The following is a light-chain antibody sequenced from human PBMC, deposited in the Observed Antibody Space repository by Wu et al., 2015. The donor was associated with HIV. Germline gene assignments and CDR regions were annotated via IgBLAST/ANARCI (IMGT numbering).Light chain of an antibody. Sequence: EIVMTQPPATLSVSPGESTTLSCRASQSVRRDLAWYQQKPGQAPRLLIYGASTRATGIPARFSGSGSGTEFTLTISSMQSEDSAVYYCQQYNKRPPWTFGQGTKVEIK. CDR3: QQYNKRPPWT. CDR1: QSVRRD. CDR2: GAS. J-gene: IGKJ1*01. V-gene: IGKV3-15*01.